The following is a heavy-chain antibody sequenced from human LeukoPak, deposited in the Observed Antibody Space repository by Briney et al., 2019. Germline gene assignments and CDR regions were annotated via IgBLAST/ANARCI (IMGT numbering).Heavy chain of an antibody. CDR1: GFTFSSYA. V-gene: IGHV3-23*01. CDR2: ISGSGGST. Sequence: PGGSLRLSCAASGFTFSSYAMSWVRQAPGKGLEWVSAISGSGGSTYYADSVKGRFTISRDNSKNTLYLQMNSLRAEDTAVYCCAKESHGITIFGVVIAPPGYWGQGTLVTVSS. J-gene: IGHJ4*02. CDR3: AKESHGITIFGVVIAPPGY. D-gene: IGHD3-3*01.